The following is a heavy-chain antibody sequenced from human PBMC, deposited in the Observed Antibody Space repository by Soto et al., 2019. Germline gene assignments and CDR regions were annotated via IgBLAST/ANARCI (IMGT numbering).Heavy chain of an antibody. J-gene: IGHJ6*02. D-gene: IGHD5-18*01. CDR2: IYYSGST. V-gene: IGHV4-59*01. CDR1: GGSISSYY. CDR3: AKELSAMDLGRHYNGTDV. Sequence: PSETLSLTCTVSGGSISSYYWSWIRQPPGKGLEWIGYIYYSGSTNYNPSLKSRVTISVDTSKNQFSLKLSSVTAADTAVYYCAKELSAMDLGRHYNGTDVWGQGTTVTVS.